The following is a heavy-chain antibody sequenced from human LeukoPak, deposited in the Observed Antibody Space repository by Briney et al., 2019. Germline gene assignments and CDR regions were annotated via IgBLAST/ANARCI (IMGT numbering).Heavy chain of an antibody. CDR1: GGSVSSGSYY. Sequence: SEPLSLTCTVSGGSVSSGSYYWSWIRQPPGKGLEWIGYIYYSGSTNYNPSLKSRVTISVDTSKNQFSLKLSSVTAADTAVYYCARRSQLPLSWFDPWGQGTLVTVSS. CDR2: IYYSGST. V-gene: IGHV4-61*01. D-gene: IGHD2-2*01. CDR3: ARRSQLPLSWFDP. J-gene: IGHJ5*02.